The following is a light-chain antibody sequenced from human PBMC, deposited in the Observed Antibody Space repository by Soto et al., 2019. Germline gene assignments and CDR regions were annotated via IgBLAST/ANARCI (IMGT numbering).Light chain of an antibody. CDR1: HTIYYD. CDR2: YAS. CDR3: QHYDKLPLT. J-gene: IGKJ4*01. V-gene: IGKV1-33*01. Sequence: DIQLTQSPSSQSASVSDIVTIACRGSHTIYYDLYWYRQIPGKAPWLLIFYASKLERAVPLRFSGSGSRTHFSLTISNLQPEDVGTYFCQHYDKLPLTFGGGAKVDIK.